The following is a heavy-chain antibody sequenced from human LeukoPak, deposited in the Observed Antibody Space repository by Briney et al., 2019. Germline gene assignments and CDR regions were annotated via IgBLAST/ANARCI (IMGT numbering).Heavy chain of an antibody. CDR3: ARASAYYYDSTWWFDP. V-gene: IGHV1-2*02. CDR1: GYTFTGYY. J-gene: IGHJ5*02. D-gene: IGHD3-22*01. Sequence: GASVKVSCKASGYTFTGYYMHWVRQAPGQGLEWMGWINPNSGGTNYAQKFQGRVTMIRDTSISTAYMELSRLRSDDTAVYYCARASAYYYDSTWWFDPWGQGTLVTVSS. CDR2: INPNSGGT.